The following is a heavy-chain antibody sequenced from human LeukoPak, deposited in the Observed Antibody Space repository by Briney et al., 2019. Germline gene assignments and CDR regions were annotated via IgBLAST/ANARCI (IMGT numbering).Heavy chain of an antibody. CDR1: GGSFSGYY. CDR2: INHSGST. D-gene: IGHD3-9*01. J-gene: IGHJ4*02. V-gene: IGHV4-34*01. CDR3: ARESRYFDWFFDY. Sequence: SETLSLTCAVYGGSFSGYYWSWIRQPPGKGLERIGEINHSGSTNYNPSLKSRVTISVDTSKNQFSLKLSSVTAADTAVYYCARESRYFDWFFDYWGQGTLVTVSS.